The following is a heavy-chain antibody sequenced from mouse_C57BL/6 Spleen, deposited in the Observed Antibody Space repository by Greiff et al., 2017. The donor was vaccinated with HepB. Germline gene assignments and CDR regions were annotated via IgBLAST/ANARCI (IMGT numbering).Heavy chain of an antibody. D-gene: IGHD4-1*01. CDR3: ARPANWESGFDY. Sequence: EVQVVESGGGLVKPGGSLKLSCAASGFTFSDYGMHWVRQAPEKGLEWVAYISSGSSTIYYADTVKGRFTISRDNAKNTLFLQITSLRSEDTAMYYCARPANWESGFDYWGQGTTLTVSS. J-gene: IGHJ2*01. CDR2: ISSGSSTI. CDR1: GFTFSDYG. V-gene: IGHV5-17*01.